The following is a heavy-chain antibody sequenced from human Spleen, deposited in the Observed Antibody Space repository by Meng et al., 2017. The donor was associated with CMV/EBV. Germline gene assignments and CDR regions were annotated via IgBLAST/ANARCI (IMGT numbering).Heavy chain of an antibody. Sequence: ASVKVSCKASGYTFIKYDINWVRQATGQGLEWMGWMSPDTGNTGYAQKFQGRVTLTRNTSISTAYMELSSLKSEDTAAYYCTQTSSDFWSGYFGNWFDPWGQGTLVTVSS. V-gene: IGHV1-8*01. D-gene: IGHD3-3*01. CDR1: GYTFIKYD. J-gene: IGHJ5*02. CDR2: MSPDTGNT. CDR3: TQTSSDFWSGYFGNWFDP.